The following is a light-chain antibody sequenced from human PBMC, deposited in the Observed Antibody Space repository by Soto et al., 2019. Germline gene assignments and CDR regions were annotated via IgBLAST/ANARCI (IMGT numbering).Light chain of an antibody. CDR1: SSDVGGYNY. CDR2: DVS. J-gene: IGLJ1*01. V-gene: IGLV2-14*01. Sequence: QSALTQPASVSGSPGQSITISCTGTSSDVGGYNYVSWYQQHPGKAPKLMIYDVSNRPSGVSSRFSGSKSGNTASLIISGLKAEDEADYYCSSYTSTSTRVFGTGTKLTVL. CDR3: SSYTSTSTRV.